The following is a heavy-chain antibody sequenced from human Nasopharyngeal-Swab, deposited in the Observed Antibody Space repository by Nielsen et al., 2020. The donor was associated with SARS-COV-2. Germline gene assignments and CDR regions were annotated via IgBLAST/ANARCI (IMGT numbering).Heavy chain of an antibody. Sequence: VRQAPGKGLEWVSGISGSGGTTYQADSVKGRFTISRDHSKNTLYLQMNSLRAEDTAVYYCAKDRNDFQDYWGQGTLVTVSS. V-gene: IGHV3-23*01. D-gene: IGHD1-14*01. CDR3: AKDRNDFQDY. J-gene: IGHJ4*02. CDR2: ISGSGGTT.